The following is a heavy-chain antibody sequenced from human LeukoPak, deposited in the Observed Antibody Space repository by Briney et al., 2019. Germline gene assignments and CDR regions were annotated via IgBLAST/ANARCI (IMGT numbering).Heavy chain of an antibody. D-gene: IGHD6-13*01. J-gene: IGHJ4*01. CDR1: GFTFSSYC. CDR2: IKSKTDGGTT. Sequence: GGSLRLSCAASGFTFSSYCMNWVRQAPGKGLEWVGRIKSKTDGGTTDYAAPVKGRFTISRDDSKNTLYLQMNSLKSEDTAVYFCIRQQLVFDSWGHGTLVTVSS. V-gene: IGHV3-15*01. CDR3: IRQQLVFDS.